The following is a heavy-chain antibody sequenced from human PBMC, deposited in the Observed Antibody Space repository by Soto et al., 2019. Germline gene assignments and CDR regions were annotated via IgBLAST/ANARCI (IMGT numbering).Heavy chain of an antibody. D-gene: IGHD2-2*01. CDR2: ISWNSGSI. CDR3: AKDIEYCSSTSCTLGYYYYMDV. V-gene: IGHV3-9*01. CDR1: GFTFDDYA. J-gene: IGHJ6*03. Sequence: EVQLVESGGGLVQPGRSLRLSCAASGFTFDDYAMHWVRQAPGKGLEWVSGISWNSGSIGYADSVKGRFTISRDNAKNSLYLQMNSLRAEDTALYYCAKDIEYCSSTSCTLGYYYYMDVWGKGTTVTVSS.